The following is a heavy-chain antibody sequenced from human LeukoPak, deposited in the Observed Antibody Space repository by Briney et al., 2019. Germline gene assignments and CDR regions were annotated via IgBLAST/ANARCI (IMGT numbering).Heavy chain of an antibody. CDR1: GYTFSSHQ. Sequence: ASVNVSCKASGYTFSSHQISWVRQAPGQGLEWMGWINPYNRYTNYARKFQGRVTMTTYTSTNIAYMELRNLTSADTAVYYCARVVAHTTWHYAHWGQGTLVTVSS. CDR3: ARVVAHTTWHYAH. CDR2: INPYNRYT. V-gene: IGHV1-18*01. J-gene: IGHJ4*02. D-gene: IGHD3-16*01.